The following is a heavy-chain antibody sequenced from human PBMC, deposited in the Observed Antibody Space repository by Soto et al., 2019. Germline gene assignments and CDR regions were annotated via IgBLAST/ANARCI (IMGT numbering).Heavy chain of an antibody. CDR3: ARDRNSSDYYYYYGMDV. CDR1: GFTFSSYA. D-gene: IGHD6-6*01. J-gene: IGHJ6*02. Sequence: QVQLVESGGGVVQPGRSLRLSCAASGFTFSSYAMHWVRQAPGKGLEWVAVISYDGSNKYYADSVKGRFTISRDNSKNTLYLQMNSLRAEDTAVYYCARDRNSSDYYYYYGMDVWGQGTTVTVSS. CDR2: ISYDGSNK. V-gene: IGHV3-30-3*01.